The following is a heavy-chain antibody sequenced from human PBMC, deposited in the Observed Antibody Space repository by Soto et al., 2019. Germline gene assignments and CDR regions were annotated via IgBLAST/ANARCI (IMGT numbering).Heavy chain of an antibody. CDR1: GFTFSSSE. J-gene: IGHJ3*01. Sequence: EVQLVESGGGLVQPGGSLRLSCAASGFTFSSSEMYWVRQAPGKGLEWISYIHPGGQTIFYAESVKGRFTISRDNAKNSVYLQMNSLRAEDTAVYYCARRGSRWCQWTMVTFSS. CDR2: IHPGGQTI. D-gene: IGHD2-15*01. CDR3: ARRGSR. V-gene: IGHV3-48*03.